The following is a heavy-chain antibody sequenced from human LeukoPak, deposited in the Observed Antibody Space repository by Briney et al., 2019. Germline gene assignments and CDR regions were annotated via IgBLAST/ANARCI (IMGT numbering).Heavy chain of an antibody. CDR3: ARDRIPGYSSSWYSDDPGDY. D-gene: IGHD6-13*01. CDR1: GYTFTDYS. Sequence: ASVKVSCKPSGYTFTDYSMHWVRQAPGQGLEWMGRINSNGGGTHFAQKFQGRVTMTRDMSISTAFMELSRLKSDDTAVYYCARDRIPGYSSSWYSDDPGDYWGQGTLVTVSS. CDR2: INSNGGGT. V-gene: IGHV1-2*06. J-gene: IGHJ4*02.